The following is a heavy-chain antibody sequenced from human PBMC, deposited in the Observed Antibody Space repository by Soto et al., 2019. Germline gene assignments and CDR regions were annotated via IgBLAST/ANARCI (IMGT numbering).Heavy chain of an antibody. CDR1: GGTFSSYA. Sequence: QVQLVQSVAEVKKPGSSVKVSCKASGGTFSSYAISWVRQAPGQGLEWMGGIIPIFGTANYAQKFQGRVTITADESTSTAYMELSSLRSEDTAVYYCATPVVIPSHAEYFQHWGQGTLVTVSS. CDR2: IIPIFGTA. V-gene: IGHV1-69*01. D-gene: IGHD3-22*01. J-gene: IGHJ1*01. CDR3: ATPVVIPSHAEYFQH.